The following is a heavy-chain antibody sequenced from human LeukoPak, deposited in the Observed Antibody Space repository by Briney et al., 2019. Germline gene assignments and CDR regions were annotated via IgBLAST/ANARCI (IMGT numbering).Heavy chain of an antibody. CDR1: GGSIRSYF. J-gene: IGHJ4*02. V-gene: IGHV4-4*07. CDR3: ARAGYTSTWTFDY. Sequence: SETLSLTCSVSGGSIRSYFWSWIRQSAGRGLEHIGRIYSTGSTNYSPSLKSRVSMSVDTSKNQFSLALRSVTAADTAIYYCARAGYTSTWTFDYWGQGILVTVSS. D-gene: IGHD6-13*01. CDR2: IYSTGST.